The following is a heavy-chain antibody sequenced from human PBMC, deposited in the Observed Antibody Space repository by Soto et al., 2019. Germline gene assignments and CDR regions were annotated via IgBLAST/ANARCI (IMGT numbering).Heavy chain of an antibody. CDR2: ISAYNGNT. CDR1: SYTFTSYG. V-gene: IGHV1-18*01. CDR3: ARVRRSAYGDHFFDY. Sequence: GASVKVSCKASSYTFTSYGISWVRQAPGQGLEWMGWISAYNGNTNYAQKLQGRVTMTTDTSTSTAYMELRSLRSDDTAVYYCARVRRSAYGDHFFDYWGQGTLVTVSS. J-gene: IGHJ4*02. D-gene: IGHD4-17*01.